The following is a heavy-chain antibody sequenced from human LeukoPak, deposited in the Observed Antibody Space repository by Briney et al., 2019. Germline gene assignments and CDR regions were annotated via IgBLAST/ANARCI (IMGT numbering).Heavy chain of an antibody. CDR1: GGTFSSYA. CDR2: IIPILGIA. V-gene: IGHV1-69*04. J-gene: IGHJ3*02. D-gene: IGHD4-17*01. CDR3: ARDVTVTTAGSVGDAFDI. Sequence: SVKVSCKASGGTFSSYAISWVRQAPGQGLDWMGRIIPILGIANYAQKFQGRVTITADKSTSTAYMELSSLRSEDTAVYYCARDVTVTTAGSVGDAFDIWGQGTMVTVSS.